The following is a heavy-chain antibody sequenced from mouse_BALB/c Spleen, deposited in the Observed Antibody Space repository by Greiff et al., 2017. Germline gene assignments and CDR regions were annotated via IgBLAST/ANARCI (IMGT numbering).Heavy chain of an antibody. CDR1: GYSITSGYS. V-gene: IGHV3-1*02. D-gene: IGHD2-14*01. CDR3: ARAAYYRYDGAY. CDR2: IHYSGST. Sequence: DVKLQESGPDLVKPSQSLSLTCTVTGYSITSGYSWHWIRQFPGNKLEWMGYIHYSGSTNYNPSLKSRISITRDTSKNQFFLQLNSVTTEDTATYYCARAAYYRYDGAYWGQGTLVTVSA. J-gene: IGHJ3*01.